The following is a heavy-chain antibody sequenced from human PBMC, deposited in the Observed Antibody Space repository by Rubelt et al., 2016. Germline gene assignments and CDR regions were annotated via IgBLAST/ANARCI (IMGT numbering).Heavy chain of an antibody. CDR3: AKIEVAGHSDY. CDR2: ISHDGSHE. V-gene: IGHV3-30*02. Sequence: GESLRLSCAASGLTFGSYAIHWVRQAPGRGLEWLAFISHDGSHENYVDSVRGRFSISSDSSKNTLYLQMNNLRVEDSAVYHCAKIEVAGHSDYWGQGTLVTVSS. D-gene: IGHD6-19*01. J-gene: IGHJ4*02. CDR1: GLTFGSYA.